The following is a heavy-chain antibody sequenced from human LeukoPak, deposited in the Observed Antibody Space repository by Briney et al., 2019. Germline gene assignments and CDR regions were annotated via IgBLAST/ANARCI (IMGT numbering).Heavy chain of an antibody. D-gene: IGHD3-22*01. J-gene: IGHJ3*02. V-gene: IGHV3-23*01. CDR3: AKVMYYYDSSGAIDAFDI. CDR1: GFTFSSYA. CDR2: ISGSGGST. Sequence: GGSLRLSCAASGFTFSSYAMSWVRQAPGKGLEWVSAISGSGGSTYYADSVKGRFTVSRDNSKNTLYLQMNSLRAEDTAVYYCAKVMYYYDSSGAIDAFDIWGHGTMVTVSS.